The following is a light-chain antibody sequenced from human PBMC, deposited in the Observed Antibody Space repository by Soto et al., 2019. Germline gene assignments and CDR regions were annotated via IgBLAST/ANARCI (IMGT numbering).Light chain of an antibody. Sequence: DVVMTQSPLSLPVTPGEPASISCRSSQSLLHSDGYNYLDWFLQRPGQSPQVLIYLGSNRAPGVPDRFSGSGSGTDSPLKISRVEAEDVGDYYCMQALQTPLTFGGGTKVEIK. CDR1: QSLLHSDGYNY. CDR3: MQALQTPLT. CDR2: LGS. J-gene: IGKJ4*01. V-gene: IGKV2-28*01.